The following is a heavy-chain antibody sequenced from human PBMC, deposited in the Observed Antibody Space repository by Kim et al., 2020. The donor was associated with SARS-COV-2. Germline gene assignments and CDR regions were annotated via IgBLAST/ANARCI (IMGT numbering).Heavy chain of an antibody. V-gene: IGHV3-43*01. CDR2: ISCNGGST. CDR1: GFTFDGYT. Sequence: GGSLRLSCAASGFTFDGYTMHWVRQAPGKGLEWVSLISCNGGSTYYADSVKGRFTISRDNSKNSLYLQMNSLRTEDTALYYCAKDRNYYYSSGCMDVWAQGTSVTV. J-gene: IGHJ6*02. D-gene: IGHD3-22*01. CDR3: AKDRNYYYSSGCMDV.